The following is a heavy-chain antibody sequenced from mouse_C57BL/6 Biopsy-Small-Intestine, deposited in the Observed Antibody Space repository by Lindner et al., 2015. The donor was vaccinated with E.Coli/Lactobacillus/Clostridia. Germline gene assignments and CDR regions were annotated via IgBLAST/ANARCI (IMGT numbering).Heavy chain of an antibody. J-gene: IGHJ2*01. CDR3: TDYSNYNY. CDR1: GFNIKDYY. D-gene: IGHD2-5*01. V-gene: IGHV14-2*01. CDR2: IDPEDGET. Sequence: QLQESGAELVKPGASVKLSCTASGFNIKDYYMHWVKQRTEQGLEWIGRIDPEDGETKYAPKFQAKATITADTSSNTAYLQLSSLTSEDTAVYYCTDYSNYNYWGQGTTLTVSS.